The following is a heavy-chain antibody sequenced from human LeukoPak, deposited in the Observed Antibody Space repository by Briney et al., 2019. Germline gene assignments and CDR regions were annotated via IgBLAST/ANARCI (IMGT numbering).Heavy chain of an antibody. CDR1: GYTFTSYG. CDR3: ARVPARDGAYYYYYMDV. J-gene: IGHJ6*03. D-gene: IGHD3-10*01. Sequence: ASVKVSCKASGYTFTSYGISWVRQAPGQGLEWMGWISAYNGNTNYAQKLQGRVTMTTDTSTSTAYMELRSLRSDDTAVYYCARVPARDGAYYYYYMDVWGKGTTVTVSS. V-gene: IGHV1-18*01. CDR2: ISAYNGNT.